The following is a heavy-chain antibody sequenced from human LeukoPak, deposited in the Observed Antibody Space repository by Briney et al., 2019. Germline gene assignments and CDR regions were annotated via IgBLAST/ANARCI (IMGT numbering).Heavy chain of an antibody. CDR1: GYTFTSYA. Sequence: ASVKVSCKASGYTFTSYAMHWVRQAPGQRLEWMGWINAGSGNTKYSQKFQGRVTITRDTSASTAYMELSSLRSEDTAVYYCARGVVVVAAVDHWGQGTLVTVSS. V-gene: IGHV1-3*01. J-gene: IGHJ4*02. D-gene: IGHD2-15*01. CDR2: INAGSGNT. CDR3: ARGVVVVAAVDH.